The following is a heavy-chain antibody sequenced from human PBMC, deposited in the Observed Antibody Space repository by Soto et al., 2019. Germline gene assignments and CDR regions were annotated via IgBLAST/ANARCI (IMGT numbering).Heavy chain of an antibody. CDR2: ISYDGSNK. J-gene: IGHJ5*02. Sequence: QVQLVESGGGVVQPGRSLRLSCAASGFTFSSYGMHWVRQAPGKGLEWVAVISYDGSNKYYADSVKGRFTISRDNSKNTLHLQMNSLRAEDTAVYYCAKRRGTFYGSGRDWFDPWGQGTLVTVSS. D-gene: IGHD3-10*01. V-gene: IGHV3-30*18. CDR3: AKRRGTFYGSGRDWFDP. CDR1: GFTFSSYG.